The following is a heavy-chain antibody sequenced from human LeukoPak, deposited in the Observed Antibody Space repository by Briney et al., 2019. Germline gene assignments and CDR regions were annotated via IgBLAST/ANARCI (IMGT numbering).Heavy chain of an antibody. CDR3: ARESPTLYSSGWYEDDY. D-gene: IGHD6-19*01. CDR1: GFSFSSYW. V-gene: IGHV3-74*01. CDR2: INSDGRNT. Sequence: GGSLRLSCAASGFSFSSYWMHWARQAPGKGLVWVSRINSDGRNTIYADSVKGRFTISRDNANNILYLHMTGLTAEDTAVYYCARESPTLYSSGWYEDDYWGQGTLVTVSS. J-gene: IGHJ4*02.